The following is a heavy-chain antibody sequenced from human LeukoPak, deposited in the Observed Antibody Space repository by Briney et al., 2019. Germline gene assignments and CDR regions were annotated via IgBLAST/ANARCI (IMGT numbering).Heavy chain of an antibody. J-gene: IGHJ5*02. CDR2: IKARGDT. Sequence: PLETLSLTCAVYGWSFSDYYWNWIRQPPGKGLEWIGEIKARGDTSYNPSLKSRVTISVDTSKKQFSLRLASMIAADTALYYCARGQVPAARGYNWFDPWGQGTLVTLSS. D-gene: IGHD2-2*01. CDR3: ARGQVPAARGYNWFDP. CDR1: GWSFSDYY. V-gene: IGHV4-34*01.